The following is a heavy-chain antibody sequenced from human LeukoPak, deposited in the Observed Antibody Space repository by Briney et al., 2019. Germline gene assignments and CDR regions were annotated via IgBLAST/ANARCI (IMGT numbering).Heavy chain of an antibody. J-gene: IGHJ5*02. CDR1: GGSISSSSYY. V-gene: IGHV4-39*01. CDR3: ARRGYSSSWYPPFDP. CDR2: IYYSGST. D-gene: IGHD6-13*01. Sequence: SETLSLTCSVSGGSISSSSYYWGWIRQLPGKGLEWIGSIYYSGSTYYNPSLKSRVTISVDTSKNQFSLKLSSVTAADTAVYYCARRGYSSSWYPPFDPWGQGTLVTVSS.